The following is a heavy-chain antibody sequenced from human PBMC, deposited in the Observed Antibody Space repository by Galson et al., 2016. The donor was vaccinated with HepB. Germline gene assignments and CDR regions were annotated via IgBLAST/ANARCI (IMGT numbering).Heavy chain of an antibody. D-gene: IGHD3-10*01. CDR3: AKETDYNVHSFEN. V-gene: IGHV3-23*01. CDR2: ISGSGGSI. CDR1: GLTFSNYA. J-gene: IGHJ4*02. Sequence: SLRLSCAASGLTFSNYAMSWVCQAPGKGLEWVSFISGSGGSIYYADSVKGRFTISRDNSKNTLYLQMNGLRAEDTAVYYCAKETDYNVHSFENWGQGTLVTVSS.